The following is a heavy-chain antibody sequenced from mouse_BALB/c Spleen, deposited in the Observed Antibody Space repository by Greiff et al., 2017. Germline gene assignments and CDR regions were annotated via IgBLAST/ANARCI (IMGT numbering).Heavy chain of an antibody. CDR2: IYPYNGGT. D-gene: IGHD2-14*01. J-gene: IGHJ4*01. Sequence: VQLKQSGPELVKPGASVKISCKASGYTFTDYNMHWVKQSHGKSLEWIGYIYPYNGGTGYNQKFKSKATLTVDNSSSTAYMELRSLTSEDSAVYYCAREGVRQGYAMDYWGQGTSVTVSS. CDR1: GYTFTDYN. V-gene: IGHV1S29*02. CDR3: AREGVRQGYAMDY.